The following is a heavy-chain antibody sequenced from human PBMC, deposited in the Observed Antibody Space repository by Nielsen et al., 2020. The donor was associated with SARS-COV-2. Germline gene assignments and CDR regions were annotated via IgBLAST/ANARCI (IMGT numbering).Heavy chain of an antibody. CDR1: GFTFSDYY. D-gene: IGHD6-19*01. CDR3: AKRSGYTSGWYGDY. J-gene: IGHJ4*02. CDR2: ISPSSSFT. Sequence: GESLKISCAASGFTFSDYYMSWIRQASGKGLEWISFISPSSSFTNDADSVKGRFTVSRDNSKNTLYLQMNSLRAEDTAVYYCAKRSGYTSGWYGDYWGQGTLVTVSS. V-gene: IGHV3-11*03.